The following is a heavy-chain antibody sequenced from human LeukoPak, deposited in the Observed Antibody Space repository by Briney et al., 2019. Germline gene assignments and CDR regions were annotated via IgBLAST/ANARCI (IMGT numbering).Heavy chain of an antibody. Sequence: PSETLSHTCTVSGGSISSYYWSWIRQPPGKGLEWIGYIYYSGSTNYNPSLKSRVTISVDTSKNQFSLKLSSVTAADTAVYYCARASDGSGTNYYYGMDVWGQGTTVTVSS. CDR1: GGSISSYY. J-gene: IGHJ6*02. CDR3: ARASDGSGTNYYYGMDV. CDR2: IYYSGST. D-gene: IGHD3-10*01. V-gene: IGHV4-59*01.